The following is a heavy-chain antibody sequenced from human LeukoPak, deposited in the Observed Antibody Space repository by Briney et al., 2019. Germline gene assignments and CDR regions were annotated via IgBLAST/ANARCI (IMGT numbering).Heavy chain of an antibody. V-gene: IGHV1-2*02. CDR1: GYTFTGYY. CDR2: INPKSGGT. J-gene: IGHJ4*02. D-gene: IGHD2-2*01. CDR3: ARGGRIVEAPAAYWYFEN. Sequence: ASVKVSCKASGYTFTGYYMHWVRQAPGQGLEWMGWINPKSGGTNHAQKFQGRVTMTRDTSINTAYMELSSLRSDDTAVYYCARGGRIVEAPAAYWYFENWGQGTLVTVSS.